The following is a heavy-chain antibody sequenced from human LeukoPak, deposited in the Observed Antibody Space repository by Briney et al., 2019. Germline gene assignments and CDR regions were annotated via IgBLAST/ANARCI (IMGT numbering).Heavy chain of an antibody. CDR2: ISYDGSNK. CDR3: ASGHGSYYYPLV. J-gene: IGHJ6*04. D-gene: IGHD1-26*01. Sequence: GGSLRLSCAASGFTFSSYAMHWVRQAPGKGLEWVAVISYDGSNKYYADSVKGRFTISRDNSKNTLYLQMNSLRAEDTAVYYCASGHGSYYYPLVWGKGTTVTVSS. CDR1: GFTFSSYA. V-gene: IGHV3-30*04.